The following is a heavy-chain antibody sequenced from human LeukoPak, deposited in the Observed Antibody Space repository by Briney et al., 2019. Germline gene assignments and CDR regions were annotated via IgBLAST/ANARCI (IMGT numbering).Heavy chain of an antibody. J-gene: IGHJ6*03. D-gene: IGHD1-26*01. CDR2: IRSKAYGGTT. CDR3: TRDYGHEWELTYYYYYYMDV. V-gene: IGHV3-49*04. CDR1: GFTFGDYA. Sequence: PGRSLRLSCTASGFTFGDYAMSWVRQAPGKGLEWVGFIRSKAYGGTTEYAASVKGRFTISRDDSKSIAYLQMNSLKTEDTAVYYCTRDYGHEWELTYYYYYYMDVWGKGTTVTTSS.